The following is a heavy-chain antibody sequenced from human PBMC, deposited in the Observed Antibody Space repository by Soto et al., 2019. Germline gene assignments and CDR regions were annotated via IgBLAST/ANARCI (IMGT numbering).Heavy chain of an antibody. V-gene: IGHV1-18*04. CDR2: ISAYNGNT. CDR3: ARDYPGYSYGYGPGY. CDR1: GYTFTSYG. J-gene: IGHJ4*02. Sequence: ASVKVSCKASGYTFTSYGISWVRQAPGQGLEWMGWISAYNGNTNYAQKLQGRVTMTTDTSTSTAYMELRSLRSDDTAVYYCARDYPGYSYGYGPGYWGQGTLVTVSS. D-gene: IGHD5-18*01.